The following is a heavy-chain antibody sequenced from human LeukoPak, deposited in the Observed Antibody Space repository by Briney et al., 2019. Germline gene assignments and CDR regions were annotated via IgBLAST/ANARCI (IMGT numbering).Heavy chain of an antibody. CDR3: TTIDY. CDR1: GFTFDDYA. CDR2: ISWNSGSI. V-gene: IGHV3-9*01. Sequence: GGSLRLSCAASGFTFDDYAMHWVRQAPGKGLEWVSGISWNSGSIGYAGSVKGRFTISRDNAKNSLYLQMNSLRAEDTAVYYCTTIDYWGQGTLVTVSS. J-gene: IGHJ4*02.